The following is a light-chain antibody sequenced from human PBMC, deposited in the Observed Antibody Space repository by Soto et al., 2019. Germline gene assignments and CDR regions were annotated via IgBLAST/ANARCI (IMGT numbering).Light chain of an antibody. V-gene: IGKV3-15*01. Sequence: IVMTQSPASLSVSPGERATLSCRASGSVGTNLAWYQQKPGQAPRLLISGASSRAAGVSARFSGGGSGTEFTLTISSLQSEDSAVYYCQQYNDRPPWTFGQGTKVEI. CDR2: GAS. CDR3: QQYNDRPPWT. J-gene: IGKJ1*01. CDR1: GSVGTN.